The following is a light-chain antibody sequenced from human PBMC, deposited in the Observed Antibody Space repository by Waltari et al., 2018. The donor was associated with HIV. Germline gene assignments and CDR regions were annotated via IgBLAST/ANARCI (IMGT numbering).Light chain of an antibody. V-gene: IGKV3-15*01. J-gene: IGKJ1*01. CDR3: QQYNNWPPT. CDR1: QSVSSN. CDR2: GAS. Sequence: IVMTQSPATLSVSPGERATLSCRASQSVSSNLAWYQQKPGQAPRLLIYGASTRATGLPARFSGSGSGTEFTLTISSLQSEDFAVYYCQQYNNWPPTFGQGTKVEIK.